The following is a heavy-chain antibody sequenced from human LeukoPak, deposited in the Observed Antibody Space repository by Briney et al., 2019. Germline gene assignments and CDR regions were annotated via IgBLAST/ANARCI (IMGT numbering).Heavy chain of an antibody. CDR2: INSDGSST. J-gene: IGHJ4*02. V-gene: IGHV3-74*01. CDR3: AKSGGYSGYDFDY. Sequence: GGSLRLSCGASGFTFSSYWMHWVRQAPGKGRVWVSRINSDGSSTSYADSVKGRFTISRDNSKNTLYLQMNSLRAEDTAVYYCAKSGGYSGYDFDYWGQGTLVTVFS. D-gene: IGHD5-12*01. CDR1: GFTFSSYW.